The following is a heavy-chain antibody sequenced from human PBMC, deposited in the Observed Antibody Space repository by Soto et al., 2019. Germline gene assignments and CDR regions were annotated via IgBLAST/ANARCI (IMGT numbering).Heavy chain of an antibody. Sequence: ASVKVSCKASGYTFTSYGISWVRQAPGQGLEWMGWISAYNANTNYAQKLQGRVTMTTDTSTSTAYMELRSLRSDDTAVYYCARSSSSRLGGNWFDPWGQGTLVTVSS. CDR1: GYTFTSYG. V-gene: IGHV1-18*04. CDR2: ISAYNANT. J-gene: IGHJ5*02. D-gene: IGHD6-13*01. CDR3: ARSSSSRLGGNWFDP.